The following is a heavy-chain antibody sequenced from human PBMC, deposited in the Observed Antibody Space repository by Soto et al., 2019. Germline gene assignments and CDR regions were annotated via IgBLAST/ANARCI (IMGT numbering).Heavy chain of an antibody. Sequence: GGSLRLSCAASGFTFGSYSMNWVRQAPGKGLEWVSSISSSSSYIYYADSVKGRFTISRDNAKNSLYLQMNSLRAEDTAVYYCARDGGNCSGGSCPRDYYYYYMDVWGKGTTVT. V-gene: IGHV3-21*01. D-gene: IGHD2-15*01. J-gene: IGHJ6*03. CDR2: ISSSSSYI. CDR3: ARDGGNCSGGSCPRDYYYYYMDV. CDR1: GFTFGSYS.